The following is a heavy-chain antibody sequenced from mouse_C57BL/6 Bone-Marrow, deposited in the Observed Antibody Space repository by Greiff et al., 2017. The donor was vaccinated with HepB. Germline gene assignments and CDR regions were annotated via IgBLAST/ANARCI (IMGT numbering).Heavy chain of an antibody. CDR3: ARLPLFAY. Sequence: VQLQQSGPELVKPGASVKISCKASGYTFTDYYMNWVKQSHGKSLEWIGDINPNNGGTSYNQKFKGKATLTVDKSSSTAYMELRSLTSEDSAVYYCARLPLFAYWGQGTLVTVSA. CDR2: INPNNGGT. V-gene: IGHV1-26*01. J-gene: IGHJ3*01. CDR1: GYTFTDYY. D-gene: IGHD5-5*01.